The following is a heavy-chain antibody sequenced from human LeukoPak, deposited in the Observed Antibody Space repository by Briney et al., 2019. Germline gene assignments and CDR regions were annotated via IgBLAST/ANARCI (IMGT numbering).Heavy chain of an antibody. V-gene: IGHV4-30-4*01. D-gene: IGHD3-22*01. J-gene: IGHJ4*02. Sequence: SETLSLTCTVSGGSISSGDYYWSWIRQPPGKGLEWIGYIYYSGSTYYNPSLKSRVTISVDTSKNQFSLKLSSVTAADTAVYYCARGADSSGYYSSSFDYWGQGTLVTVSS. CDR1: GGSISSGDYY. CDR2: IYYSGST. CDR3: ARGADSSGYYSSSFDY.